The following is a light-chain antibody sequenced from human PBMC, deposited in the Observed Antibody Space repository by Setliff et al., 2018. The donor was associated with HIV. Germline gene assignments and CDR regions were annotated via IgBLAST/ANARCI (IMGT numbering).Light chain of an antibody. CDR1: SSDIGAYDY. V-gene: IGLV2-11*01. Sequence: QSVLTQPRSVSGSRGQSITFSCTGTSSDIGAYDYVSWYQQHPGKAPKLITYGVDKRPSGVPTRFSGFKSGNTASLTIYGLQPEDEADYFCTSYAGSNTYVFGTGTKVTVL. CDR2: GVD. J-gene: IGLJ1*01. CDR3: TSYAGSNTYV.